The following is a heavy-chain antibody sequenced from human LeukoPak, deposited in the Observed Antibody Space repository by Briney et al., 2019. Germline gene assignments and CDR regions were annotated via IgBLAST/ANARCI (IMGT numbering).Heavy chain of an antibody. D-gene: IGHD5-24*01. V-gene: IGHV3-72*01. CDR2: SRNKANSYTT. Sequence: QPGGSLRLSCAASGLTFSVHYMDWVRQAPGKGLEWIGRSRNKANSYTTEYAASVEGRFTISRDDSTSSLYLQMNSLKTEDTAMYYCANFFGDNFGYWGQGTLVTVSS. J-gene: IGHJ4*02. CDR3: ANFFGDNFGY. CDR1: GLTFSVHY.